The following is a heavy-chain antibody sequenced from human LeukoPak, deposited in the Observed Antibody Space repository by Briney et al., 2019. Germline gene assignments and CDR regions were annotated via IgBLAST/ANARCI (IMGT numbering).Heavy chain of an antibody. CDR1: GFTFSDYY. D-gene: IGHD3-22*01. CDR3: ARDSTRIQDDSSGYGDY. J-gene: IGHJ4*02. CDR2: ISSSGSTI. V-gene: IGHV3-11*01. Sequence: PGGSLRLCCAASGFTFSDYYMSWIRQAPGKGLEWVSYISSSGSTIYYADSVKGRFTISRDNAKNSLYLQMNSLRAEDTAVYYCARDSTRIQDDSSGYGDYWGQGTLVTVSS.